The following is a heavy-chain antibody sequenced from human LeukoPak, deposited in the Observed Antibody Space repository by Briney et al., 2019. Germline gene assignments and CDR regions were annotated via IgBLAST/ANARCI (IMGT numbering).Heavy chain of an antibody. CDR1: GYTFPNYG. CDR3: ARGRGSTSRY. D-gene: IGHD1-26*01. J-gene: IGHJ4*02. CDR2: ISTHNGDT. V-gene: IGHV1-18*01. Sequence: ASVKVSCKASGYTFPNYGITWVRQAPAQGLEWMGWISTHNGDTNYAQNLQDRVTMTTDTSTSTAYMELRSLRSDDTAVYYCARGRGSTSRYWGQGTLVTVSS.